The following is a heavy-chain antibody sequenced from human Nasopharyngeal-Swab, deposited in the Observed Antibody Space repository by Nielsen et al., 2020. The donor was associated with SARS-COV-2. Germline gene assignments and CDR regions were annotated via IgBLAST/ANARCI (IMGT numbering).Heavy chain of an antibody. CDR2: IYYSGST. Sequence: WIRQPPGKGLEWIGYIYYSGSTNYNPSLKSRVTKSVDTSKNQFSLKLSSVTAADTAVYYYARVGTYYYDSSGHLNYYYYYYYMDVWGKGTTVTVSS. V-gene: IGHV4-59*01. CDR3: ARVGTYYYDSSGHLNYYYYYYYMDV. J-gene: IGHJ6*03. D-gene: IGHD3-22*01.